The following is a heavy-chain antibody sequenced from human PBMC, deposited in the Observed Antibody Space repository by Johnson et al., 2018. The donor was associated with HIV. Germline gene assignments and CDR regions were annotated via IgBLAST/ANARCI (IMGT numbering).Heavy chain of an antibody. CDR3: ARVEWELDAFDI. D-gene: IGHD1-26*01. Sequence: MQLVESGGGVVQPGGSLRLSCAASGFTVSSTYMSWVRQAPGKGLEWVSAIYSGGSTYYADSVKGRFTISRDNSKNTLYLQMSSLRAEDTALYYCARVEWELDAFDIWGQGTMVTVSS. J-gene: IGHJ3*02. V-gene: IGHV3-66*02. CDR1: GFTVSSTY. CDR2: IYSGGST.